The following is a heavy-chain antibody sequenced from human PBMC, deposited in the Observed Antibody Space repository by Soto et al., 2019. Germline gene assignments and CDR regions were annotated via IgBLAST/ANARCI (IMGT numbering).Heavy chain of an antibody. Sequence: PSETLSLTCTVSGGSISSYYWSWIRQPPGKGLEWIGEINHSGGTNYNPSLKSRVTISEDTSKNQFSLKLNSVTAADTAVYYCARGSWAVRFEYWGQGTLVTVSS. CDR2: INHSGGT. V-gene: IGHV4-34*01. CDR1: GGSISSYY. J-gene: IGHJ4*02. D-gene: IGHD3-16*01. CDR3: ARGSWAVRFEY.